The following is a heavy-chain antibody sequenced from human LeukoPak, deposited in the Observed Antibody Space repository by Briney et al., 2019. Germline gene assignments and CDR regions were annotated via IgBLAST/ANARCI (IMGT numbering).Heavy chain of an antibody. CDR1: GYSISSGYY. CDR3: ARDGFYYSSWGHLDY. Sequence: SETLSLTCAVSGYSISSGYYWGWIRQPPGKGLEWIGNIYHSGSTHYNPSLKSRVTISLDTSKNQFSLKLSSVTTADTAVYYCARDGFYYSSWGHLDYWGQGTLVTVSS. J-gene: IGHJ4*02. CDR2: IYHSGST. D-gene: IGHD6-13*01. V-gene: IGHV4-38-2*02.